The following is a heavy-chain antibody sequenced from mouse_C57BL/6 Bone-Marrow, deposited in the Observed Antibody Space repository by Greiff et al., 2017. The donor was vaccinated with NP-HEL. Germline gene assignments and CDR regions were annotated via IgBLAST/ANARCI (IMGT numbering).Heavy chain of an antibody. CDR3: ARESSGPQAWFAY. Sequence: VKVVESGPGLVAPSQSLSITCTVSGFSLTSYAISWVRQPPGKGLEWLGVIWTGGGTNYNSALKSRLSISKDNSKSQVFLKMNSLQTDDTARYYCARESSGPQAWFAYWGQGTLVTVSA. J-gene: IGHJ3*01. CDR2: IWTGGGT. D-gene: IGHD3-2*02. V-gene: IGHV2-9-1*01. CDR1: GFSLTSYA.